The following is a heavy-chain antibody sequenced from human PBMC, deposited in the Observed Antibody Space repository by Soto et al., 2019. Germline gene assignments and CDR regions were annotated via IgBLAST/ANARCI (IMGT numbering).Heavy chain of an antibody. V-gene: IGHV3-48*02. J-gene: IGHJ6*02. CDR3: ARGGSSSDNGMDV. D-gene: IGHD6-6*01. Sequence: EVQLVESGGGLVQPGGSLRLSCAASGFTFSTYSMNWVRQAPGKGLEWVSYISSRSYTIYYVDSGKGRFTISRDNAKNSLYLQMNSLRDVDTAVYYCARGGSSSDNGMDVWGQGTTVTVSS. CDR1: GFTFSTYS. CDR2: ISSRSYTI.